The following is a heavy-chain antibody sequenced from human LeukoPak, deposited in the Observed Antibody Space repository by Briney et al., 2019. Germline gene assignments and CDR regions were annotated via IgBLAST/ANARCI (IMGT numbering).Heavy chain of an antibody. CDR1: GFTFSSNS. J-gene: IGHJ3*02. V-gene: IGHV3-21*01. CDR3: AKSSAPAFDI. Sequence: GGSLTLSCAASGFTFSSNSRNWLPQAPGKGLEWVSSISSSSSYIYYADSVKGRFTISRDNAKNSLYLQMNSLRAEDTAVYYCAKSSAPAFDIWGQGTMVTVSS. CDR2: ISSSSSYI. D-gene: IGHD3-22*01.